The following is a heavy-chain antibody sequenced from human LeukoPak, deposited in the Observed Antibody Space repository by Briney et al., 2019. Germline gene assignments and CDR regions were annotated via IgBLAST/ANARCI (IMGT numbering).Heavy chain of an antibody. CDR3: ASPSPYSSSWFFDY. Sequence: GGSLRLSCAASGFTFSSYGMHWVRQAPGKGLEWVAFIRYDGSNKYYADSVKGRFTISRDNSKNTLYLQMNSLRVEDTAVYYCASPSPYSSSWFFDYWGQGTLVTVSS. D-gene: IGHD6-13*01. CDR2: IRYDGSNK. V-gene: IGHV3-30*02. J-gene: IGHJ4*02. CDR1: GFTFSSYG.